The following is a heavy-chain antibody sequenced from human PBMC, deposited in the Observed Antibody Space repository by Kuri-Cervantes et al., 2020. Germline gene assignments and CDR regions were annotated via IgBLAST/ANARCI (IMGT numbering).Heavy chain of an antibody. CDR2: IYHSGST. J-gene: IGHJ4*02. V-gene: IGHV4-38-2*01. CDR3: ASQVNIRVDY. Sequence: ESLKISCAVSGYSISSGYYWGWIRQPPGKGLEWIGSIYHSGSTYYNPSLKSRVTISVDTSKNQFSLKLSSVTAADTAVYYCASQVNIRVDYWGQGTLVTVSS. CDR1: GYSISSGYY. D-gene: IGHD4-23*01.